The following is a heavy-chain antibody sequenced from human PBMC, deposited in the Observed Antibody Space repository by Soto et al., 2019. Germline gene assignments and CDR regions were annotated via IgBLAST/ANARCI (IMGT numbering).Heavy chain of an antibody. Sequence: EVQLVESGGGLVQPGGSLRLSCAASGLTFSKYWMTWVRQAPGKGLEWVTTIKHDGSEKSNLDSVEGRFTISRDNAKNSLSLQMNSLRVEDTAVYFCASVPGSPGYHGLDVWGQGTTVTVSS. V-gene: IGHV3-7*03. CDR2: IKHDGSEK. CDR1: GLTFSKYW. J-gene: IGHJ6*02. D-gene: IGHD6-19*01. CDR3: ASVPGSPGYHGLDV.